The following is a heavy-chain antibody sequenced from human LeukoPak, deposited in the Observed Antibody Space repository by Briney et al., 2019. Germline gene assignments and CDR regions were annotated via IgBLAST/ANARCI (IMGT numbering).Heavy chain of an antibody. Sequence: SETLSLTCTVSGGSITSSPYHWAWIRQPPGRGPEWIGTVSHSGATQYNPSLTSRVTISLDTSKNQFSLSLNSVAAADTAVFYCARSMVTTDRNFDHWGQGTLVTVSS. CDR1: GGSITSSPYH. J-gene: IGHJ4*02. D-gene: IGHD2-21*02. V-gene: IGHV4-39*07. CDR3: ARSMVTTDRNFDH. CDR2: VSHSGAT.